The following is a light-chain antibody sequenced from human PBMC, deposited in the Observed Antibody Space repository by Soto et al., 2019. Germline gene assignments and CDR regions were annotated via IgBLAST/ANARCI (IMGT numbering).Light chain of an antibody. V-gene: IGLV2-14*01. CDR2: EVS. CDR3: SSYTSSSTLHWV. Sequence: QSALTQPASVSGSPGQSITISCTGTSSDVGGYNYVSWYQQHPGKAPNLMIYEVSNRPSGVSNRFSGSKSGNTASLTISGLQAEDEADYYCSSYTSSSTLHWVFGGGTKLTVL. CDR1: SSDVGGYNY. J-gene: IGLJ3*02.